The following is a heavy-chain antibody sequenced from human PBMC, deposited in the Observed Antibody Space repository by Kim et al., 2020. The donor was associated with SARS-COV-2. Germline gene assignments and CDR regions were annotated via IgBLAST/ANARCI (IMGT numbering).Heavy chain of an antibody. D-gene: IGHD6-19*01. V-gene: IGHV3-74*01. J-gene: IGHJ5*02. Sequence: GGSLRLSCAASGFTFSSYWMHWVRQAPGKGLVWVSRINSDGSSTSYADSVKGRFTISRDNAKNTLYLQMNSLRAEDTAVYYCARGSFRPYNSGWTRGRWFDPWGQGTLVTVSS. CDR3: ARGSFRPYNSGWTRGRWFDP. CDR2: INSDGSST. CDR1: GFTFSSYW.